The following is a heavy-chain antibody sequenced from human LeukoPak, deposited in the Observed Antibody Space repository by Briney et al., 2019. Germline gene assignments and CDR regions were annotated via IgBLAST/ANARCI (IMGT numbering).Heavy chain of an antibody. D-gene: IGHD2-15*01. J-gene: IGHJ5*02. V-gene: IGHV4-34*01. CDR1: GGSFSGYY. CDR3: ARGYSGGSFFDP. Sequence: KPSETLSLTCAVYGGSFSGYYWSWIRQPPGKGLERIGEINHSGSTNYNPSLKSRVTISVDTSKSQFSLKLSSVTAADTAVYYCARGYSGGSFFDPWGQGTLVTVSS. CDR2: INHSGST.